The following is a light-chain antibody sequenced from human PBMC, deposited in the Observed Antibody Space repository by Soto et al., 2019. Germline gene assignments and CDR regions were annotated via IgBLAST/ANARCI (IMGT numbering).Light chain of an antibody. Sequence: QSALTQPASVSGSPGQSITISCTGTSSDVDGYNYVSWYQQHPGKAPKLMIYDVINRPSGVSNRFSGSKSGNTASLTISGLQAEDEADYYCSSYTSSSTLDVVVGGGTKLTVL. J-gene: IGLJ2*01. V-gene: IGLV2-14*01. CDR1: SSDVDGYNY. CDR2: DVI. CDR3: SSYTSSSTLDVV.